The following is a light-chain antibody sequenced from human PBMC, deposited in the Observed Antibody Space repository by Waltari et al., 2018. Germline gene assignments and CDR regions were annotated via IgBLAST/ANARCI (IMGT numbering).Light chain of an antibody. CDR1: QNISTW. V-gene: IGKV1-5*03. CDR2: KAS. Sequence: IQITQSPSTLSASVGDSVTVTCRASQNISTWLAWYQQIPGKAPKLLISKASSLESGVPSRFSGGGSGTEFTLTISSLQPDDFAIYYCQQYNSSPGTFGQGTKVEI. J-gene: IGKJ1*01. CDR3: QQYNSSPGT.